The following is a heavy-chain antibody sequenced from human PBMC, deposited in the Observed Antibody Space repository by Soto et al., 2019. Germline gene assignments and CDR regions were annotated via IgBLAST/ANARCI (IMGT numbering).Heavy chain of an antibody. CDR3: AHRRRRNNTTVTVDGGLGF. CDR1: GFSLSTSGVG. Sequence: QIILKESGPMLVKPTQTLTLTCTFSGFSLSTSGVGVGWIRQPPGKALEWLALIYWDDDKRYSPSLQSRLTITKDTSKNRVVLTMTNIDTVDTATYYCAHRRRRNNTTVTVDGGLGFWGQGTLVTVSS. D-gene: IGHD2-21*02. V-gene: IGHV2-5*02. CDR2: IYWDDDK. J-gene: IGHJ4*02.